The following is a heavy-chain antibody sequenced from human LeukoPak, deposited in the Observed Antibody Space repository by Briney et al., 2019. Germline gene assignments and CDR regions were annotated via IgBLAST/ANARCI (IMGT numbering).Heavy chain of an antibody. CDR2: IRGDAGST. Sequence: GGSLRLSCAASGFTFDAFGMTWVRQAPGKGLEWVSAIRGDAGSTGYADSVKGRFTISRDNAKNSLYLQMNSLRVEDTALYYCARVWAWGSGNYFDNWGQGTLVSVSS. V-gene: IGHV3-20*04. CDR1: GFTFDAFG. CDR3: ARVWAWGSGNYFDN. D-gene: IGHD7-27*01. J-gene: IGHJ4*02.